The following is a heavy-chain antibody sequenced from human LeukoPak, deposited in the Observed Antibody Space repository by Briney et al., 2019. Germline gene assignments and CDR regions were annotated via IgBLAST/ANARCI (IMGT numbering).Heavy chain of an antibody. J-gene: IGHJ4*02. CDR2: INTNTGNP. V-gene: IGHV7-4-1*02. Sequence: ASVKVSCKASGYTFTSYAMNWVRQAPGQGLEWMGWINTNTGNPTYAQGFTGRFVFSLDTSVSTAYLQISSLKAEDTAVYYCATSLIPGIAAAGKRGGFDYWGQGTLVTVSS. CDR1: GYTFTSYA. CDR3: ATSLIPGIAAAGKRGGFDY. D-gene: IGHD6-13*01.